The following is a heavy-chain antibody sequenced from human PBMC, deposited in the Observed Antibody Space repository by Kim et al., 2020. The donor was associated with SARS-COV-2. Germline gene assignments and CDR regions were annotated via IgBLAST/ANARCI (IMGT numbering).Heavy chain of an antibody. J-gene: IGHJ4*02. CDR1: GFTFSSYS. CDR3: ARDFLHYYYDTSGYSDY. D-gene: IGHD3-22*01. CDR2: ISTSSSYI. V-gene: IGHV3-21*01. Sequence: GGSLRLSCAASGFTFSSYSMKWVRQAPGKGLEWVSSISTSSSYIYYADSVKGRFTISRDNAKNSLYLQMNSLRAEDTAVYYCARDFLHYYYDTSGYSDYWGQGTLFTVSS.